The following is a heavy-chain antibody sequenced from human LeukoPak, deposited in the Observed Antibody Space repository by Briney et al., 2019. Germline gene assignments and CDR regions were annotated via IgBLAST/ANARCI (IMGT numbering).Heavy chain of an antibody. D-gene: IGHD2-2*01. J-gene: IGHJ5*02. CDR2: INHSGST. Sequence: SETLSLTCAVYGGSFSGYYWSWIRQPRGKGLEWIGVINHSGSTNYNPSLKSRVTISVDTSKNQFSLKLSSVTAADTAVYYCARGGSPYCSSTSCPTSWFDPWGQGTLVTVSS. CDR1: GGSFSGYY. V-gene: IGHV4-34*01. CDR3: ARGGSPYCSSTSCPTSWFDP.